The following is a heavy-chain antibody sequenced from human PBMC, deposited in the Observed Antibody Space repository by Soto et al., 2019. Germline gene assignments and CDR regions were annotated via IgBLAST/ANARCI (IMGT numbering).Heavy chain of an antibody. CDR2: IKDKTDGGTT. Sequence: GGSLRLSCAASGFTFTNAWMTWVRQAPGKGLEWVGRIKDKTDGGTTDYAAPVKGRFTISRDDSKNTLYLQMNNLKTEDTAVYYCTTNIVHYDFWSGYYNHWGQGTLVTVSS. CDR1: GFTFTNAW. CDR3: TTNIVHYDFWSGYYNH. D-gene: IGHD3-3*01. J-gene: IGHJ4*02. V-gene: IGHV3-15*01.